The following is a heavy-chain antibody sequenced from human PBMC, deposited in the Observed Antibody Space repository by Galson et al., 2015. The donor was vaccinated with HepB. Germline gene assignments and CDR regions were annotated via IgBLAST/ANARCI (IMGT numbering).Heavy chain of an antibody. Sequence: SLRLSCAASGFTFSSFSMNWVRQAPGKGLEWVSYISGSSKTRYYADSVKGRFTISRDNAKNSLYLQMKSLRAEDTAVYYCARDSHLYSSGWYLFDHWGQGTLVTVSS. CDR3: ARDSHLYSSGWYLFDH. CDR1: GFTFSSFS. D-gene: IGHD6-19*01. V-gene: IGHV3-48*01. CDR2: ISGSSKTR. J-gene: IGHJ4*02.